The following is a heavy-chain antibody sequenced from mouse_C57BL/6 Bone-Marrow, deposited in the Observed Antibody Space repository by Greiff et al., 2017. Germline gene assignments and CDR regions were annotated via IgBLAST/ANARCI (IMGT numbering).Heavy chain of an antibody. CDR1: GYTFTDYE. V-gene: IGHV1-15*01. CDR2: IDPETGGT. J-gene: IGHJ2*01. Sequence: VKLMESGAELVRPGASVTLSCKASGYTFTDYEMHWVKQTPVHGLEWIGAIDPETGGTAYNQKFKGKAILTADKSSSTAYMELRSLTSEDSAVYYCTKGCRLYYGGQGTTLTVSS. CDR3: TKGCRLYY.